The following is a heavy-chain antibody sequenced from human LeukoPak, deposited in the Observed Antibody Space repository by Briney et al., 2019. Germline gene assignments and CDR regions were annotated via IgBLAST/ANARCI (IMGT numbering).Heavy chain of an antibody. V-gene: IGHV3-30*18. Sequence: GGSLRLSCAASGFTFSTNDMHWVRQAPGKGLEWGAFFSYDETNEDYADSVKGGFTMSRDNSKNTLYLQMSSLRPEGTAVYYCAKEARRWSGEGSFDYWGQGVPVTVSS. D-gene: IGHD3-10*01. CDR3: AKEARRWSGEGSFDY. CDR1: GFTFSTND. J-gene: IGHJ4*02. CDR2: FSYDETNE.